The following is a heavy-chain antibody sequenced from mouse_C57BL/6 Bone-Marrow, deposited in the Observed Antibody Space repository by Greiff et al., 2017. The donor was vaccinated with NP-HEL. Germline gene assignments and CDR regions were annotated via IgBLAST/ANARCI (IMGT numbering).Heavy chain of an antibody. D-gene: IGHD1-1*02. Sequence: VQLLQSGAELVRPGASVKLSCTASGFNIKDDYMHWVKQRPEQGLEWIGWIDPENGDTEYASKFQGKATITADTSSNTAYLQLSSLTSEDTAIYYCTTYGDWYFDVWGTGTTVTVSS. V-gene: IGHV14-4*01. CDR3: TTYGDWYFDV. J-gene: IGHJ1*03. CDR1: GFNIKDDY. CDR2: IDPENGDT.